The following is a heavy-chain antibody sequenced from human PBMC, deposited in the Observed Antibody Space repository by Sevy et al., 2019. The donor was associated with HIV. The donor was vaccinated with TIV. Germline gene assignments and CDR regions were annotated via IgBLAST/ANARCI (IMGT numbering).Heavy chain of an antibody. CDR2: ISRSSTTI. V-gene: IGHV3-48*02. D-gene: IGHD3-16*01. CDR3: ARETPISAYNDF. Sequence: SGCLRLSCAASGFPFSNYNMNWVRQTPGRGLEWVSYISRSSTTIYYADSVKGRFTLSRDNDQSSLYLQMNALRDEDTAVYDCARETPISAYNDFWGQGTLVIVSS. J-gene: IGHJ4*02. CDR1: GFPFSNYN.